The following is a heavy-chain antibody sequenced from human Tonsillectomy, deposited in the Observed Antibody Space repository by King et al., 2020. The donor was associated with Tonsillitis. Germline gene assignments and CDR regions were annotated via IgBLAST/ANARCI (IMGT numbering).Heavy chain of an antibody. V-gene: IGHV3-30*03. CDR1: GFNFNIYG. Sequence: VQLVESGGGVVQPGRSLRLSCVASGFNFNIYGIHWVRQAPGKGLEWVAVISYDGTIQKYADSVKGRFTISRDNSKNTLHLQMNSLRPEDTAVYFCAGLWFGDFDSWGQGILVTVSS. CDR3: AGLWFGDFDS. D-gene: IGHD3-10*01. CDR2: ISYDGTIQ. J-gene: IGHJ4*02.